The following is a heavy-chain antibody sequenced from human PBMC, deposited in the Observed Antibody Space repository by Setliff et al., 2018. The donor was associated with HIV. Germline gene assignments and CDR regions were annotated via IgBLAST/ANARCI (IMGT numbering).Heavy chain of an antibody. CDR1: GYTFTGYY. J-gene: IGHJ4*02. CDR3: AREGELHYYDSSGYPPFDY. V-gene: IGHV1-2*02. D-gene: IGHD3-22*01. Sequence: GASVKVSCKASGYTFTGYYMHWVRQAPGQGLEWMGWINPNSGGTNYAQKFQGRVTMTRDTSISTAYMELSRLRSADTAVYYCAREGELHYYDSSGYPPFDYWGQGTLVTVSS. CDR2: INPNSGGT.